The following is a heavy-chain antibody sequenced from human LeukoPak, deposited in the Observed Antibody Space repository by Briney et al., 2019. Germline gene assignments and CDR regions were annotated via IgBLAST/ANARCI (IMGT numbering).Heavy chain of an antibody. CDR3: ARGPYSYDSSGAFDI. CDR2: IYHSGST. J-gene: IGHJ3*02. D-gene: IGHD3-22*01. Sequence: SETLSLTCTVSGYSISSGYYWGWIRPPPGKGLEWIGSIYHSGSTYYNPSLKSRVTISVDTSKNQFSLKLSSVTAADTAVYFCARGPYSYDSSGAFDIWGQGTMVTVSS. V-gene: IGHV4-38-2*02. CDR1: GYSISSGYY.